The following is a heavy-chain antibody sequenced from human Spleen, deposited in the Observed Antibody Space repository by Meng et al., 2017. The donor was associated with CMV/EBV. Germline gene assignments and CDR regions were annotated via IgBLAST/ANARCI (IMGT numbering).Heavy chain of an antibody. J-gene: IGHJ6*02. CDR1: GFTFSSYN. D-gene: IGHD2-2*01. CDR3: AREGPTHGPAALADFYGMDV. Sequence: GGSLRLSCAASGFTFSSYNMNWVRQAPGKGLEWVSSISSGGSYIFYADSLKGRFTISRDNDMNSLYLQMNSLRAEDTAVYYCAREGPTHGPAALADFYGMDVWGQGTTVTVSS. V-gene: IGHV3-21*04. CDR2: ISSGGSYI.